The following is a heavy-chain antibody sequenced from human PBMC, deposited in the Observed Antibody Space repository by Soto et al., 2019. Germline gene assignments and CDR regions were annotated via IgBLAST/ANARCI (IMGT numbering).Heavy chain of an antibody. CDR1: GGTFSSYA. D-gene: IGHD6-13*01. J-gene: IGHJ3*02. CDR2: IIPIFGTA. CDR3: ARDLDIAAAGTQDDAFDI. Sequence: SVKVSCKACGGTFSSYAMSWVRQAPGQGLEWVGGIIPIFGTANYAQKFQGRVTITADESTSTAYMDLRSLRYEDTAVYYCARDLDIAAAGTQDDAFDIWGQGTMVTVSS. V-gene: IGHV1-69*13.